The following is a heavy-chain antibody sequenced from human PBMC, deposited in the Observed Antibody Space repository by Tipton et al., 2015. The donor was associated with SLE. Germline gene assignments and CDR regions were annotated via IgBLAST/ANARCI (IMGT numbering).Heavy chain of an antibody. CDR2: IYSGGST. J-gene: IGHJ6*03. Sequence: SLRLSCAASGLTVSSNYMSWVRQAPGKGLEWVSVIYSGGSTYYADSVKGRFTISRDNSKNTLYLQMNSLRAEDTAVYYCARDGNSSSSRNYCYYMDVWGKGTTVTVSS. CDR3: ARDGNSSSSRNYCYYMDV. D-gene: IGHD6-6*01. CDR1: GLTVSSNY. V-gene: IGHV3-66*02.